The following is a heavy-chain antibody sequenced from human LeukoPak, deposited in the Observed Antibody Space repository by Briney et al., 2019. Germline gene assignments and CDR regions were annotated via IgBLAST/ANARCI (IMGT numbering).Heavy chain of an antibody. Sequence: SETLSLTCTVSGGSISSYYWSWIRQPPGKGLEWIGYIYYSGSTNYNPSLKSRVTISVDTSKNQFSLKMSSVTAADTAVYYCASGLRYFDLYYWGQGTLVTVSS. V-gene: IGHV4-59*01. D-gene: IGHD3-9*01. J-gene: IGHJ4*02. CDR2: IYYSGST. CDR3: ASGLRYFDLYY. CDR1: GGSISSYY.